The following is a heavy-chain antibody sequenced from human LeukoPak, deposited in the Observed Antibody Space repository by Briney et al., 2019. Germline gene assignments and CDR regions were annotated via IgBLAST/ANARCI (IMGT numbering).Heavy chain of an antibody. Sequence: SETLPLTCTVSGGSISSYYWSWIRQPPGKGLEWIGYIYYSGSTSYNPSLKSRVTISVDTSKNQFSLKLSSVTAADTAVYYCARDGGYGGNSPRDAFDIWGQGKMVTVSS. CDR3: ARDGGYGGNSPRDAFDI. CDR1: GGSISSYY. V-gene: IGHV4-59*01. CDR2: IYYSGST. J-gene: IGHJ3*02. D-gene: IGHD4-23*01.